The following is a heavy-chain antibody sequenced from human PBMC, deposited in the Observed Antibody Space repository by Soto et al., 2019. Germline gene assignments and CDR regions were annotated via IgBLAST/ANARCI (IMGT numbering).Heavy chain of an antibody. V-gene: IGHV1-69*13. D-gene: IGHD6-13*01. CDR1: GGTFSSYA. CDR2: IIPIFGTA. J-gene: IGHJ5*02. CDR3: ARAGRSIAAAGTNWFDP. Sequence: SVKVSCTASGGTFSSYAISWVRQAPGQGLEWMGGIIPIFGTANYAQKFQGRVTITADESTSTAYMELSSPRSEDTAVYYCARAGRSIAAAGTNWFDPWGQGTLVTV.